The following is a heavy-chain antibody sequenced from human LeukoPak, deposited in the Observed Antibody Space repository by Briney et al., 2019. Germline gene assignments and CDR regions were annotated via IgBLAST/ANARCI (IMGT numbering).Heavy chain of an antibody. Sequence: GSLRLSCAASGFSFRSHGMNWVRQAPGKGLEWVGRIKIKTDGGTIGYGAPVKGRFTISRDDSKNTLYLQMNTLETEDTGVYYCTRISGSSSGPFDYWGQGSLVTVSS. V-gene: IGHV3-15*01. CDR1: GFSFRSHG. J-gene: IGHJ4*02. D-gene: IGHD1-26*01. CDR2: IKIKTDGGTI. CDR3: TRISGSSSGPFDY.